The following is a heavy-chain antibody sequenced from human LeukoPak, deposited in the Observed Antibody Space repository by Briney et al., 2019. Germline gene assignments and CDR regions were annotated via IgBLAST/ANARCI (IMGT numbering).Heavy chain of an antibody. CDR1: GGSISNDY. CDR3: ARRARAIDN. V-gene: IGHV4-59*08. J-gene: IGHJ4*02. CDR2: IYYSGST. D-gene: IGHD5-12*01. Sequence: KPSETLSLTFTVSGGSISNDYWSWIRQSPGKGLEWIGFIYYSGSTNYNPSLKSRVTISVDTSKNQFSLKLSSVTATDTAVYYCARRARAIDNWGEGALVT.